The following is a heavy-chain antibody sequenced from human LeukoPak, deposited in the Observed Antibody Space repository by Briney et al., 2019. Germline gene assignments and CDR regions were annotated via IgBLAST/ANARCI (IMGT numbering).Heavy chain of an antibody. CDR3: ARERGSGNDYIDY. CDR1: GFTFSSYS. Sequence: GGSLRLSCAASGFTFSSYSMNWVRQAPGKGLEWVSSISSSSSYIYYADSVKGRFTISRDNAKNSLYLQMNSLRDEDTALYHCARERGSGNDYIDYWGQGTLVTVSS. V-gene: IGHV3-21*04. J-gene: IGHJ4*02. CDR2: ISSSSSYI. D-gene: IGHD3-10*01.